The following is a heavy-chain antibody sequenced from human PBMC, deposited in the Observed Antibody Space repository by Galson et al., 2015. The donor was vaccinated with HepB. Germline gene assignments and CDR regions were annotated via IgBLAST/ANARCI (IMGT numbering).Heavy chain of an antibody. V-gene: IGHV3-66*02. CDR3: AREHHPFWGANSVFSGMHV. D-gene: IGHD1-26*01. J-gene: IGHJ6*02. CDR1: GFTVSNSY. CDR2: IYSGDYT. Sequence: SLRLSCAASGFTVSNSYISWVRQAPGKGLEWVSIIYSGDYTVYADSVKGRFTVSRDNVRNTLFLQMDSLRPEDTAVYFCAREHHPFWGANSVFSGMHVWGQGTTVTVSS.